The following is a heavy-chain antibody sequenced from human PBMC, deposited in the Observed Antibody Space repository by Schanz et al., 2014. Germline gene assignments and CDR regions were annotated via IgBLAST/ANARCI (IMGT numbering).Heavy chain of an antibody. CDR2: TNGDGTNA. Sequence: VQLVESGGGLVKPGRSLRLSCAAYGFTLSSYAMHWVRQVPGKGLEWVSCTNGDGTNAKYADSVKGRFTISRDNAKKTLSLQMISLRAEDTAIYFCTRSYYDFSWGSYRFRAFDIWGQGTTVIVSS. D-gene: IGHD3-16*02. CDR3: TRSYYDFSWGSYRFRAFDI. V-gene: IGHV3-74*02. CDR1: GFTLSSYA. J-gene: IGHJ3*02.